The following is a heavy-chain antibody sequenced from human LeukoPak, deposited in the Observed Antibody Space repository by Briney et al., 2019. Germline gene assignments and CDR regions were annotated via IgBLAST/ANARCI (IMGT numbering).Heavy chain of an antibody. CDR2: IYPSDSDT. Sequence: GESLRISCKGSGYSFTTYWISWVRQMPGKGLEWMGIIYPSDSDTRYSPSFQGQVTISADKSISTAYLQWSSLKASDTAVYYCGRSGYSGYEFDYWGQGSLVTVSS. D-gene: IGHD5-12*01. CDR3: GRSGYSGYEFDY. V-gene: IGHV5-51*01. CDR1: GYSFTTYW. J-gene: IGHJ4*02.